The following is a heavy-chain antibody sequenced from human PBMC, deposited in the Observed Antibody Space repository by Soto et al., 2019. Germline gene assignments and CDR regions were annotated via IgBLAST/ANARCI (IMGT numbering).Heavy chain of an antibody. CDR3: AAYMLRGVSTVRTFDC. CDR2: ISGNGENT. D-gene: IGHD3-10*01. J-gene: IGHJ4*02. Sequence: EVQLLESGGNLIQPGESLRLSCAASGFTFNNYAMTWVRQAPGKGLEWVSSISGNGENTYYADSVKGRFTISRDNSKYTLFLQMNSLRADDTAVYYCAAYMLRGVSTVRTFDCWGQGTLVTVSS. CDR1: GFTFNNYA. V-gene: IGHV3-23*01.